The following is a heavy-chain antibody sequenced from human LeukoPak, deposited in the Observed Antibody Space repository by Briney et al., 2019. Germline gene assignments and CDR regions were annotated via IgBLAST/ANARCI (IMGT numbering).Heavy chain of an antibody. V-gene: IGHV1-2*02. D-gene: IGHD3-22*01. Sequence: ASVKVPCKASGYTFTGYYMHWVRQAPGQGLEWMGWINPNRGDTNYAQNFQGRVTMTRDTSINTAYMELTRLRSDDAAFYYCARVDYDSSGYPYWYFDLWGRGTLVTVSS. CDR3: ARVDYDSSGYPYWYFDL. CDR2: INPNRGDT. J-gene: IGHJ2*01. CDR1: GYTFTGYY.